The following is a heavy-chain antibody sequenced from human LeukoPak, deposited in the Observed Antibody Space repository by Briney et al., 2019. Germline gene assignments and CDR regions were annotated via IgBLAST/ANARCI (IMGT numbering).Heavy chain of an antibody. D-gene: IGHD2-2*01. V-gene: IGHV3-48*04. CDR1: GFTFSSYS. Sequence: GGSLRLSCAASGFTFSSYSMNWVRQAPGKGLEWVSYISSSGSTIYYADSVKGRFTISRDNAKNSLYLQMNSLRAEDTAVYYCARDKGSVFVVVPAARRGPWFDPWGQGTLVTVSS. CDR2: ISSSGSTI. J-gene: IGHJ5*02. CDR3: ARDKGSVFVVVPAARRGPWFDP.